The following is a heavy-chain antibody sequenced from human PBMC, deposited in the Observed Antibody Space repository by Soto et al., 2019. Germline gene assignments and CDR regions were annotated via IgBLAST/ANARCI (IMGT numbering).Heavy chain of an antibody. CDR1: GGSISSYY. Sequence: QVQLQESGPGLVKPSETLSLTCTVSGGSISSYYWSWIRQPPGKGLEWIGYIYYSGSTNYNPSLKSRXIIRVXXSKNQFSLKLSSVTAADTAVYYCARDNDFGPGFDYWGQGTLVTVSS. J-gene: IGHJ4*02. CDR2: IYYSGST. V-gene: IGHV4-59*01. CDR3: ARDNDFGPGFDY. D-gene: IGHD3-3*01.